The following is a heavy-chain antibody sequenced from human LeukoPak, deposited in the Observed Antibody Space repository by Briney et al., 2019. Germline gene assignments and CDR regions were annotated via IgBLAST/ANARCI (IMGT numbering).Heavy chain of an antibody. CDR3: ARDLSGIAVAGAFDP. J-gene: IGHJ5*02. D-gene: IGHD6-19*01. CDR2: INPNSGGT. Sequence: ASVKVSCKASGYTFTGHYMHWVRQAPGQGLEWMGWINPNSGGTNYAQKFQGRVTMTGDTSISTAYMELSRLRSDDTAVYYCARDLSGIAVAGAFDPWGQGTLVTVSS. V-gene: IGHV1-2*02. CDR1: GYTFTGHY.